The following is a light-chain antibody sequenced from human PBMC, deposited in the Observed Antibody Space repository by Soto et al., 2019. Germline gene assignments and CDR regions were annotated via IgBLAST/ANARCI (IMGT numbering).Light chain of an antibody. V-gene: IGKV3-15*01. Sequence: VLTQSPPTLSVSQGEGATLSCGASQSLSSNLAWYQQKPAQAPRLLIYSASTRATDIPARCSGSGSGTEVTLTISSLQSEDFAAYYCQQHNNCLRTFGQGTKVDIK. CDR2: SAS. J-gene: IGKJ1*01. CDR3: QQHNNCLRT. CDR1: QSLSSN.